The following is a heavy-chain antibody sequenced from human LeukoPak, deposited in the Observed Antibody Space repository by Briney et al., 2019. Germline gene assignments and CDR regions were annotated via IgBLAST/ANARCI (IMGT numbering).Heavy chain of an antibody. CDR2: ISSNGGST. CDR3: ARDFNYGMDV. V-gene: IGHV3-64*04. Sequence: PGGSLRLSCSASGFTFSSYAMHWVRQAPGKGLEYVSAISSNGGSTYYADSVKGRFTISRDNSKNTLYLQMNSLRAEDTAVYYCARDFNYGMDVWGQGTTVTVSS. CDR1: GFTFSSYA. J-gene: IGHJ6*02.